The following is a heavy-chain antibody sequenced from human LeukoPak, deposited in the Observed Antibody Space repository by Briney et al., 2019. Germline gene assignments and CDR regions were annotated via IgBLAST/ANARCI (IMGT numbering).Heavy chain of an antibody. CDR1: GFTFSSYW. Sequence: SGGSLRLSCAASGFTFSSYWMHWVRHAPGKGLVWVSRINSDGRRTNYADSVKGGFTISRGNAENTLYLQMNSLRAEDTAVYYCARKAAGLTFDYWGQGTLVTVSS. J-gene: IGHJ4*02. D-gene: IGHD6-13*01. CDR2: INSDGRRT. V-gene: IGHV3-74*01. CDR3: ARKAAGLTFDY.